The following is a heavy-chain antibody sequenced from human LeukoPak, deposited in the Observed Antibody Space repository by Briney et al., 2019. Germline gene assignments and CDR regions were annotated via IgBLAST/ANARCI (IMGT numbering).Heavy chain of an antibody. J-gene: IGHJ4*02. CDR1: GDSISSSSYY. V-gene: IGHV4-39*01. D-gene: IGHD2-21*02. Sequence: SETLSLTCTVSGDSISSSSYYWGWIRQPPGKGLEWIGSIYYSGSTYYNPSLKSRVTISVDTSKNQFSLRLSSVTAADTAVYYCVVVTVGSVDYWGQGTLVTVSS. CDR3: VVVTVGSVDY. CDR2: IYYSGST.